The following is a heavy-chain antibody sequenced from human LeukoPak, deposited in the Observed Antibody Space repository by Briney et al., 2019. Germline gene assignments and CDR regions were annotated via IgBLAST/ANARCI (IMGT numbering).Heavy chain of an antibody. V-gene: IGHV4-59*08. CDR3: ARHSSGYLSYFDY. CDR2: IYYSGST. CDR1: GGSISSYH. D-gene: IGHD3-22*01. Sequence: SESLSLTCTVSGGSISSYHWSWIRQPPGKGLEWIGYIYYSGSTNYNPSLKSRVTISLDTSKNQFSLKVSSVTAADTAVYYCARHSSGYLSYFDYWGQGTLVPVSS. J-gene: IGHJ4*02.